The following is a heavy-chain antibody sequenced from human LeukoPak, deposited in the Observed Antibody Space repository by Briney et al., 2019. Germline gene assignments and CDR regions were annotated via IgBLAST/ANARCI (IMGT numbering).Heavy chain of an antibody. CDR3: ARGSPWSSREHHFDF. J-gene: IGHJ4*02. V-gene: IGHV3-7*01. Sequence: PGGSLRLSCTVSGFTFSNYWMNWVRQAPGKGLEWVAVIKQDESQKYYVDSVKGRFTISRDNAKNSVYLQMNSLRAEDTAVYYCARGSPWSSREHHFDFWGQGTLATVSS. CDR2: IKQDESQK. CDR1: GFTFSNYW. D-gene: IGHD1/OR15-1a*01.